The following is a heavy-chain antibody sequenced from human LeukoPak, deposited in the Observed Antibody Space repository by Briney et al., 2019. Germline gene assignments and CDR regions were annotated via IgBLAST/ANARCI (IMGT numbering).Heavy chain of an antibody. CDR3: ARDSRLAAAGSGFDY. Sequence: ASVKVSCKVYGYSLSSQSIHWVRQAPGKGLEWMGGFALEDGHTIYAQKFQGRVTMTRNTSISTAYMELSSLRSEDTAVYYCARDSRLAAAGSGFDYWGQGTLVTVSS. V-gene: IGHV1-24*01. J-gene: IGHJ4*02. CDR2: FALEDGHT. CDR1: GYSLSSQS. D-gene: IGHD6-13*01.